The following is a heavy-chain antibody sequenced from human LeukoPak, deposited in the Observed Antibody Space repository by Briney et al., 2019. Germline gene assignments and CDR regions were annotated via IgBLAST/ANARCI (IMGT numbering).Heavy chain of an antibody. J-gene: IGHJ4*02. Sequence: KPSETLSLTCTVSGGSISSSSYYWGWIRQPPGKGLEWIGSIYYSGSTYYNPSLKSRVTISVDTSKNQFSLKLSSVTAADTAVYYCARSGLWVAAVPFDYWGQGTLVTVSS. D-gene: IGHD6-13*01. CDR1: GGSISSSSYY. CDR3: ARSGLWVAAVPFDY. CDR2: IYYSGST. V-gene: IGHV4-39*07.